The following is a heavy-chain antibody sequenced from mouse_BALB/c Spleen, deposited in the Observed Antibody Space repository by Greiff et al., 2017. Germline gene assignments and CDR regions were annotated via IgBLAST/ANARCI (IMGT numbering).Heavy chain of an antibody. CDR3: ARRDDYYAMDY. Sequence: QVHVKQSGAELVRPGVSVKISCKGSGYTFTDYAMHWVKQSHAKSLEWIGVISTYYGDASYNQKFKGKATMTVDKSSSTAYMELARLTSEDSAIYYCARRDDYYAMDYWGQGTSVTVSS. CDR2: ISTYYGDA. V-gene: IGHV1S137*01. J-gene: IGHJ4*01. CDR1: GYTFTDYA.